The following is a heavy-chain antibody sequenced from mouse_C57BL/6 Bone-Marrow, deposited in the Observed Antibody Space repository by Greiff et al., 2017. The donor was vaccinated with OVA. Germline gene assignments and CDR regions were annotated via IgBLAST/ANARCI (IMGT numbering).Heavy chain of an antibody. CDR2: IYPRSGNT. CDR3: ASHREYSFDY. J-gene: IGHJ2*01. CDR1: GYTFPSYG. D-gene: IGHD5-1*01. V-gene: IGHV1-81*01. Sequence: QVQLQQSGAELARPGASVKLSCKASGYTFPSYGISWVKPRTGPGLEWIGEIYPRSGNTYYNEKFKGKATLTADRTSNTAYMKLRSVTSEDSAGYCCASHREYSFDYWGQGTTLTVSS.